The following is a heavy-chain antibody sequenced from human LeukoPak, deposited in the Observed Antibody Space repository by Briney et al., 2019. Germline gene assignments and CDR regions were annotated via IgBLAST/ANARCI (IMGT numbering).Heavy chain of an antibody. CDR3: AKDHCTNGVCYTDY. D-gene: IGHD2-8*01. Sequence: GGSLRLSCAASGFTFSSYGMHWVRQAPGKGLEWVAFMRYDGSNKYYADSVKGRFTISRDNSKDTLYLQMNSLRGEDTAVYYCAKDHCTNGVCYTDYWGQGTLVTVSS. CDR2: MRYDGSNK. J-gene: IGHJ4*02. CDR1: GFTFSSYG. V-gene: IGHV3-30*02.